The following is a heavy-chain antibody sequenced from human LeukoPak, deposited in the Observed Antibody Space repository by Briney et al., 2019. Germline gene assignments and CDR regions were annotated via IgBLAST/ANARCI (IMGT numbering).Heavy chain of an antibody. J-gene: IGHJ4*02. Sequence: SETLSLTCTVSGGSIDTHFWSWLRQPPGKGLEWLGYISYRGSTNFNPSLKSRVTISIDTSKNQFSLKLTSVTAADTAVYYCAGDSSGWLYVDYWGQGTLVTVSS. CDR2: ISYRGST. CDR1: GGSIDTHF. D-gene: IGHD6-19*01. CDR3: AGDSSGWLYVDY. V-gene: IGHV4-59*11.